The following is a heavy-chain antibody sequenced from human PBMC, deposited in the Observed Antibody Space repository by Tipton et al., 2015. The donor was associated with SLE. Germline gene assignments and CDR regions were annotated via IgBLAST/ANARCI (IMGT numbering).Heavy chain of an antibody. J-gene: IGHJ6*02. CDR1: GGSISSYY. V-gene: IGHV4-59*01. D-gene: IGHD7-27*01. CDR3: ARETTGETYYCDGRDG. Sequence: TLSLTCTVSGGSISSYYWSWIRQPPGKGLEWIGYIYYSGSTNYNPSLKSRVTISVDTSKNQFSLNLSSVTAADTAVYYCARETTGETYYCDGRDGWGQGTTVTGSS. CDR2: IYYSGST.